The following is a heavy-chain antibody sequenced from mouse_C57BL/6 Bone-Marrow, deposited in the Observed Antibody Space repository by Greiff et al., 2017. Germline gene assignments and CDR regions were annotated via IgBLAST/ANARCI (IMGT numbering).Heavy chain of an antibody. CDR2: IDPSDSYT. CDR1: GYTFTSYW. Sequence: QVQLQQPGAELVKPGASVKLSCKASGYTFTSYWMQWVKQRPGQGLEWIGEIDPSDSYTNYNQKFKGKATLTVETSSSTAYMQLSSLTSEDSAVYYCAREDGNYEYYYAMDYWGQGTSVTVSS. V-gene: IGHV1-50*01. D-gene: IGHD2-1*01. J-gene: IGHJ4*01. CDR3: AREDGNYEYYYAMDY.